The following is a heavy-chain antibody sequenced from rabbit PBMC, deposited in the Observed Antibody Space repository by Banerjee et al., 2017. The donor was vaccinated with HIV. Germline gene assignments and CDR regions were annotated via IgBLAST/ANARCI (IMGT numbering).Heavy chain of an antibody. CDR1: GIDFSSYYR. CDR2: IYTTSGST. D-gene: IGHD6-1*01. V-gene: IGHV1S43*01. CDR3: ARDWTGGYTSYAIEFSL. J-gene: IGHJ4*01. Sequence: QQQLEESGGGLVKPGGTLTLTCKASGIDFSSYYRMCWVRQAPGRGLELIACIYTTSGSTWYASWVNGRFTISRSTSLNTVDLQMTSLTAADTATYFCARDWTGGYTSYAIEFSLWGPGTLVTVS.